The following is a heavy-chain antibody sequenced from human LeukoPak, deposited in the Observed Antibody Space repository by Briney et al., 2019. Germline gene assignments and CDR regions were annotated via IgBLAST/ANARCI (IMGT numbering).Heavy chain of an antibody. V-gene: IGHV1-2*02. J-gene: IGHJ4*02. CDR2: INPNSGGT. D-gene: IGHD3-10*01. Sequence: GASVKVSCKASGYTFTGYYMHWVRRAPGQGLEWMGWINPNSGGTNYAQKFQGRVTMTRDTSISTAYMELSRLRSDDTAVYYCARDYRQGGTLWFGELLLYFDCWGQGTLVTVSS. CDR3: ARDYRQGGTLWFGELLLYFDC. CDR1: GYTFTGYY.